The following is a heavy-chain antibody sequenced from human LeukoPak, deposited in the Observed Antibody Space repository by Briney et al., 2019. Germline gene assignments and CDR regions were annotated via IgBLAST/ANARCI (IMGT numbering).Heavy chain of an antibody. CDR3: ARGEEWELVDDTFDS. CDR2: INGDTSEI. D-gene: IGHD1-26*01. V-gene: IGHV3-7*01. J-gene: IGHJ3*02. Sequence: GGSLRLSCAASGFTFSMSWMTWVRQAPGKGLEWVASINGDTSEIHYVDSVKGRFTISRDNTKDSLYLQMNSLTAEDTAVYYCARGEEWELVDDTFDSWGQGTMVTVSS. CDR1: GFTFSMSW.